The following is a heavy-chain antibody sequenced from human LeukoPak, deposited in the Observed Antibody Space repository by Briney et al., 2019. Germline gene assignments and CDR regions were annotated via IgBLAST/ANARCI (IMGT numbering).Heavy chain of an antibody. J-gene: IGHJ4*02. D-gene: IGHD5-24*01. V-gene: IGHV5-51*01. Sequence: GESLKISCQASGYSFTNYWVGWVRQKPGKGLEWVGIINPGDSDTRVSPSFQGQVTISADKSISTAYLQWSSLKASDTAMYYCARHRDGYNSDADYWGQGTLVTVSS. CDR2: INPGDSDT. CDR3: ARHRDGYNSDADY. CDR1: GYSFTNYW.